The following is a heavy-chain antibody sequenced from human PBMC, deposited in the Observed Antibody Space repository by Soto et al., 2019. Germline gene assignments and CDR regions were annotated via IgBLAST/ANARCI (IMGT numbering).Heavy chain of an antibody. CDR2: IYYSGST. CDR3: ASSNIAAAGFYYYGMDV. CDR1: GGSISSYY. Sequence: PSETLSLTCTVSGGSISSYYWSWIRQPPGKGLERIGYIYYSGSTNYNPSLKSRVTISVDTSKNQFSLKLSSVTAADTAVYYCASSNIAAAGFYYYGMDVWGRGTTVTVSS. V-gene: IGHV4-59*01. J-gene: IGHJ6*02. D-gene: IGHD6-13*01.